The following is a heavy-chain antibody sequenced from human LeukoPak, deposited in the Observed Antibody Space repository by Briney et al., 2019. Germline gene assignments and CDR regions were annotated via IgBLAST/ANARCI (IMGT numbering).Heavy chain of an antibody. J-gene: IGHJ4*02. CDR2: ITTDSSYM. V-gene: IGHV3-21*01. CDR1: GFTFSTYD. CDR3: ARDFAY. Sequence: GGPLRLSCAASGFTFSTYDMVWVRQATGMGLEWVSNITTDSSYMYYADSVKGRFTISRDNAKNSLYLQMNILRVEDTAVYYCARDFAYWGQGTLVTVSS.